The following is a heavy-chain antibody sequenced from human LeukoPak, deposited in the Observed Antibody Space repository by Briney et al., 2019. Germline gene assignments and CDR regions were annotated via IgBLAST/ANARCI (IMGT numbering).Heavy chain of an antibody. CDR2: IYYSGST. V-gene: IGHV4-39*01. CDR3: ARHDKLGECYFDY. D-gene: IGHD1-26*01. J-gene: IGHJ4*02. Sequence: NPSETLSLTCTVSGGSISSSSYYWGWIRQPPGKGLEWIGSIYYSGSTYYNPSLKSRVTISVDTSKNQFSLKLSSVTAADTAVYYCARHDKLGECYFDYWGQGTLVTVSS. CDR1: GGSISSSSYY.